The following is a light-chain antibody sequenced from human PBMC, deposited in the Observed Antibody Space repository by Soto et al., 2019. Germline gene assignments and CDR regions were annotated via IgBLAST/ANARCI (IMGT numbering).Light chain of an antibody. CDR3: QQYKSYPWT. CDR2: DAS. J-gene: IGKJ1*01. Sequence: DIQMTQSPSTLSGSVGDRVTITCRASQTISSWLAWYQQKPGKAPKLLIYDASRLESGVPSRFSGSGSETEFTLTISSLQPDDFATYYCQQYKSYPWTFGQGTKGDIK. CDR1: QTISSW. V-gene: IGKV1-5*01.